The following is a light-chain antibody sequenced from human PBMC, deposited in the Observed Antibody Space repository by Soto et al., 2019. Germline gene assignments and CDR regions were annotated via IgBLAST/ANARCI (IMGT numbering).Light chain of an antibody. V-gene: IGKV3-11*01. Sequence: EIVLTQSPATLSLSPGERATLSCRASQSVGKFLAWYQQKVGQAPRLVIHNTSDRASGIPPRFRGSGSGTEFTLTISSLEPEDFAVYYCQQRTDRPPLTFGGGTKVEIK. CDR3: QQRTDRPPLT. CDR2: NTS. CDR1: QSVGKF. J-gene: IGKJ4*01.